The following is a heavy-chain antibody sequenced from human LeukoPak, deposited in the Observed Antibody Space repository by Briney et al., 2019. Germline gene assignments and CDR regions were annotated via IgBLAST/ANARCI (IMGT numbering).Heavy chain of an antibody. CDR3: ARVGGTTMFLDY. Sequence: PGGSLRLSCAASGFTFSSYEVNWVRQAPGKGLEWVSYISSSGSTICYADSVKGRFTISRDNAKNSLYLQMNSLRAEDTAVYYCARVGGTTMFLDYWGQGTLVTVSS. CDR2: ISSSGSTI. CDR1: GFTFSSYE. D-gene: IGHD1-7*01. J-gene: IGHJ4*02. V-gene: IGHV3-48*03.